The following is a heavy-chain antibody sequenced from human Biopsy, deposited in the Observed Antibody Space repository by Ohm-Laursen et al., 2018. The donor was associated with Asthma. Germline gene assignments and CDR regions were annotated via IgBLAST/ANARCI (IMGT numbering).Heavy chain of an antibody. D-gene: IGHD4-23*01. CDR1: RFTYE. Sequence: SLRLSCTASRFTYEMHWVRQAPGKGLGWVAVISYDGSSIYYADSVKGRFTISRDNSKNTLSLQMNSLRAEDTAVYYCARAYGGSFFSGSFDIWGQGTMVTVSS. V-gene: IGHV3-30-3*01. J-gene: IGHJ3*02. CDR2: ISYDGSSI. CDR3: ARAYGGSFFSGSFDI.